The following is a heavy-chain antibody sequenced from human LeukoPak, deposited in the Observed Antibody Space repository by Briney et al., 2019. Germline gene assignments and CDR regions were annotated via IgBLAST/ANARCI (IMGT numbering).Heavy chain of an antibody. CDR2: IGGSGGST. D-gene: IGHD1-26*01. CDR1: GFTFSSYA. Sequence: GGSLRLSCAVSGFTFSSYAMSWVRQAPGKGLEWVSAIGGSGGSTYYADSVEGRFTISRDNSKNTVYLQMSSLRAEDTAVYYCARGAGRVGATPGYWGQGTLVTVSS. J-gene: IGHJ4*02. CDR3: ARGAGRVGATPGY. V-gene: IGHV3-23*01.